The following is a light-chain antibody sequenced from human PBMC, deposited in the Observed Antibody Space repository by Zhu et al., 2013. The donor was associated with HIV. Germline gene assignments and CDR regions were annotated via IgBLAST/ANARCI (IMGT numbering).Light chain of an antibody. CDR1: SSDIGGYNY. V-gene: IGLV2-8*01. CDR2: EVS. CDR3: CSYALSSTV. J-gene: IGLJ2*01. Sequence: QSALTQPPSASGSPGQSVTISCTGTSSDIGGYNYVSWYQQHPGKAPKLMIYEVSKRPSGVPDRFSGSKSGNTASLTISGLQAEDEAAYYCCSYALSSTVFGGGTKLTVL.